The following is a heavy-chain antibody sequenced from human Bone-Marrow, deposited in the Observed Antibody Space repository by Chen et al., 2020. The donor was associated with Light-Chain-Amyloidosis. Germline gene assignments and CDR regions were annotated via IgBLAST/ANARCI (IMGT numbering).Heavy chain of an antibody. J-gene: IGHJ2*01. CDR3: TTVEFITCGDHPEPFWCFDL. Sequence: QLVESGGGLVKPGGSLRLSCAVSGFTFSSAWMSWVRQAPGKGLEWVGRIKIEPDGGYIDYAARVNVRFTLSRADSKHPLYLPMHSLKPADTAIYYCTTVEFITCGDHPEPFWCFDLGGRGTLVTVSS. CDR2: IKIEPDGGYI. V-gene: IGHV3-15*01. D-gene: IGHD3-10*01. CDR1: GFTFSSAW.